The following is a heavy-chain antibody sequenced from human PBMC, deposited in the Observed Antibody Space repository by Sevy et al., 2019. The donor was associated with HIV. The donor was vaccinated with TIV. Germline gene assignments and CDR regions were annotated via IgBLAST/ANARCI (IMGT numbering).Heavy chain of an antibody. D-gene: IGHD6-6*01. CDR1: GGSISSGGYY. Sequence: SETLSLTCTVSGGSISSGGYYWSWIRQHPGKGLEWIGYIYYSGSTYYNPSLKSRVTISVDTSKNQFSLKLSSVTAADTAVYYCARTGRYGSGGAALHWFDPWGQGTLVTVSS. CDR3: ARTGRYGSGGAALHWFDP. J-gene: IGHJ5*02. V-gene: IGHV4-31*03. CDR2: IYYSGST.